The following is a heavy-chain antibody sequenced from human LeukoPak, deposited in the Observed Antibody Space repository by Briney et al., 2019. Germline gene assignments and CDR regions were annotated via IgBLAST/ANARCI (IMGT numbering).Heavy chain of an antibody. J-gene: IGHJ4*02. Sequence: SETLSLTCTVSGGSISSSSYYWGWIRQPPGKGLEWIGSIYYSGSTYYNPSLKSRVTISVDTSKNQFSLKLSSVTAADTAVYHCARLQKESIAAADYWGQGTLVTVSS. V-gene: IGHV4-39*01. CDR1: GGSISSSSYY. CDR2: IYYSGST. D-gene: IGHD6-25*01. CDR3: ARLQKESIAAADY.